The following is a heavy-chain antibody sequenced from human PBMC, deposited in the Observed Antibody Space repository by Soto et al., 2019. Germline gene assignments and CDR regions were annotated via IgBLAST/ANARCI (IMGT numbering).Heavy chain of an antibody. CDR3: ARTIRAYYDSSGYVYYFDY. J-gene: IGHJ4*02. CDR1: GGSFSGYY. D-gene: IGHD3-22*01. CDR2: INHSGST. V-gene: IGHV4-34*01. Sequence: SETLSLTCAVYGGSFSGYYWGWIRRPPGKGLEWIGEINHSGSTNYNPSLKSRVTISVDTSKNQFSLKLSSVTAADTAVYYCARTIRAYYDSSGYVYYFDYWGQGTLVTVSS.